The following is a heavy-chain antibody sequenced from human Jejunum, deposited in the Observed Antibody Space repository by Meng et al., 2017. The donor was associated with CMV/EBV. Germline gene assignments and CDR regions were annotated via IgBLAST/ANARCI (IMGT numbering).Heavy chain of an antibody. V-gene: IGHV4-59*10. CDR3: ARGESRGYYYFDY. D-gene: IGHD3-22*01. CDR1: GDSISNYF. Sequence: QVQLQQWGAGLLRPSETLSLTCTVSGDSISNYFWSWIRQPAGKKLEWIGRISPSGNINYIPSLKGRVTMSLDTSNNQIFLNLTSVTAADTALYYCARGESRGYYYFDYWGQGILVTVSS. CDR2: ISPSGNI. J-gene: IGHJ4*02.